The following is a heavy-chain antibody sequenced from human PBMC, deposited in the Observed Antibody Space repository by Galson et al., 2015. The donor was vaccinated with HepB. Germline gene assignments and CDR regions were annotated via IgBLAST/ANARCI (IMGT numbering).Heavy chain of an antibody. J-gene: IGHJ4*02. V-gene: IGHV3-30*04. D-gene: IGHD3-16*01. CDR1: GFTFSSYA. CDR3: ARDWGRLSGGLDY. CDR2: ISYDGSNK. Sequence: SLRLSCAASGFTFSSYAMHWVRQAPGKGLEWVAVISYDGSNKYYADSVKGRFTISRDNSKNTLYLQMNSLRAEDTAVYYCARDWGRLSGGLDYWGQGTLVTVSS.